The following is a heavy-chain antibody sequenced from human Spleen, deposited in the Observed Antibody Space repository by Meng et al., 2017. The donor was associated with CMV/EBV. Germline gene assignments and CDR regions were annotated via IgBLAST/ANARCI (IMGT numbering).Heavy chain of an antibody. D-gene: IGHD3-3*01. V-gene: IGHV3-33*01. Sequence: FTFPSCGMHWVRQAPGKGLEWVAVIWYDGTNKYYADSVKGRFTISRDNSKNTLYLQMNSLRAEDTAVYYCARAPLEYYDFWSGYPPDYWGQGALVTVSS. CDR3: ARAPLEYYDFWSGYPPDY. J-gene: IGHJ4*02. CDR2: IWYDGTNK. CDR1: FTFPSCG.